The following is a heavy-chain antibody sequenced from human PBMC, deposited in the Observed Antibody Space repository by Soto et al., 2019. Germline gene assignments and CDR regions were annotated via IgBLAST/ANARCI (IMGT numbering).Heavy chain of an antibody. J-gene: IGHJ4*02. CDR1: GASITAYY. Sequence: PSETLSLTCAVSGASITAYYWAWVRQPPGKGLEYIGHVHNSGRADYNPSLRSRVTISVDKSKNQFSLKLSSVTAADTAVYYCARVAVAGTRVDYWGQGTLVTVSS. D-gene: IGHD6-19*01. V-gene: IGHV4-59*12. CDR2: VHNSGRA. CDR3: ARVAVAGTRVDY.